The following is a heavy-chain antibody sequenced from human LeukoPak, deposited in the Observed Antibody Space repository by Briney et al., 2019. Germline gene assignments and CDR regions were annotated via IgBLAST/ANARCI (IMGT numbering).Heavy chain of an antibody. J-gene: IGHJ4*02. CDR1: GFTFRNCW. Sequence: GGSLRLSCAASGFTFRNCWMSWVRQAPGTGLEWVANIKQDGSDRNYVTSVRGRFTISRDNAESSLFLQMNSLRAEDTAVYYCVRNLAVAGTCFDSWGQGTLVTVSS. V-gene: IGHV3-7*03. CDR2: IKQDGSDR. CDR3: VRNLAVAGTCFDS. D-gene: IGHD6-19*01.